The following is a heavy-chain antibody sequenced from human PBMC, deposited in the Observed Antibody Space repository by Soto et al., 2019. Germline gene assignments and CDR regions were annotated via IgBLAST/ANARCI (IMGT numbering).Heavy chain of an antibody. CDR1: GFSFDYFG. D-gene: IGHD6-19*01. CDR2: ISSSASYI. CDR3: ARSRSHWLASDS. J-gene: IGHJ4*02. Sequence: EVQLVESGGGLVKLGGSLTLSCEASGFSFDYFGMTWVRQAPGKGLEWVSFISSSASYIYYADSVKGRFTVSRDNAKKSLNLQMNSLRAEDTAVYYCARSRSHWLASDSWGQGTLVTVSA. V-gene: IGHV3-21*01.